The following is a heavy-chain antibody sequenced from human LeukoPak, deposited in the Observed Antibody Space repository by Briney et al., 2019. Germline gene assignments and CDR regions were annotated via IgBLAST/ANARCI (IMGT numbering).Heavy chain of an antibody. V-gene: IGHV4-4*09. CDR3: ARSSWYGGAHWFDP. Sequence: SETLSLTCTVSGGSISSYYWSWIRQPPGKGLEWIGYIYTSGSTNYHPSLKSRVTISVDTSKNQFSLKLSSVTAADTAVYYCARSSWYGGAHWFDPWGQGTLVTVSS. D-gene: IGHD6-13*01. CDR1: GGSISSYY. J-gene: IGHJ5*02. CDR2: IYTSGST.